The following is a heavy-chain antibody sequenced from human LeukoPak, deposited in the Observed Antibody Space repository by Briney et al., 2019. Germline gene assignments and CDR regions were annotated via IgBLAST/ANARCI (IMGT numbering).Heavy chain of an antibody. V-gene: IGHV4-59*02. CDR2: IYYTET. Sequence: NPSETLSLTCTVSGGPVSNYYWSWIRQSPGKGLEWIGYIYYTETSYNPSLKSRVTISADTSKNQFSLKLYSVTAADTAVYYCATRKLGNDYWGQGTLVTVSS. CDR3: ATRKLGNDY. D-gene: IGHD7-27*01. CDR1: GGPVSNYY. J-gene: IGHJ4*02.